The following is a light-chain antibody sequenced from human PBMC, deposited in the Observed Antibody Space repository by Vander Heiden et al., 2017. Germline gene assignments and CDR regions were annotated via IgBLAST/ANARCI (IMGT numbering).Light chain of an antibody. J-gene: IGLJ3*02. V-gene: IGLV3-10*01. CDR3: YSTDSSGNQWV. CDR2: EDT. CDR1: IAKTT. Sequence: SYELPQPPSVSVSPGQNGQAHLLWRCIAKTTFAYWYQQKSGQAPVLVIFEDTKRPSGIPKRFSGSSSGTLATLTISGAQVEDEADYYCYSTDSSGNQWVFGGGTKVTVL.